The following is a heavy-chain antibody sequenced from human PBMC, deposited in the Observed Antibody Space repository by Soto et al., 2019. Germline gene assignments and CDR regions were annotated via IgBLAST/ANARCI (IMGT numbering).Heavy chain of an antibody. Sequence: QVQLVESGGGVVQPGRTLRLSCAAAGFTVTTYGMQWVRQAPGKGLEWVARLTHDGGRDFYADSVKGRFTISRDTSKNTLYLQMNSLRPEDTAVYYCASIADYWGQGTLVTVSS. CDR2: LTHDGGRD. J-gene: IGHJ4*02. CDR3: ASIADY. D-gene: IGHD2-21*01. V-gene: IGHV3-30*05. CDR1: GFTVTTYG.